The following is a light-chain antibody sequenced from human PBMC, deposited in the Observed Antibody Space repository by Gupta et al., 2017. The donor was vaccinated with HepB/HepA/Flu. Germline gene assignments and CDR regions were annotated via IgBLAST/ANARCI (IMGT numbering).Light chain of an antibody. Sequence: QSALTQPRPVSGSPGQSVSSSCTGTSSDVGRYDYVSWYQQHPGKAPKLMMYDVSKRRSGVPDRYSGSKSGNTASLTISGLQLEDEADYYCCSFVGGYTLVFGGGTKLTVL. J-gene: IGLJ3*02. CDR1: SSDVGRYDY. V-gene: IGLV2-11*01. CDR3: CSFVGGYTLV. CDR2: DVS.